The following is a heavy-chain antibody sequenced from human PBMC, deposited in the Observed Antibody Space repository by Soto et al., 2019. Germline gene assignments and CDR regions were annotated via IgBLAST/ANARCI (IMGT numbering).Heavy chain of an antibody. Sequence: QVQLVESGGGVVPPGGSLRVSCVASGFTFSSYNMHWVRQAPGEGLEWVAVISFDGANKFYADSVKGRFTISRDISRDTLYLQMSSLRDEDTAIYYCARDGYNRGGFDYWGHRTLVTVSS. CDR2: ISFDGANK. V-gene: IGHV3-30-3*01. J-gene: IGHJ4*01. CDR1: GFTFSSYN. CDR3: ARDGYNRGGFDY. D-gene: IGHD3-10*01.